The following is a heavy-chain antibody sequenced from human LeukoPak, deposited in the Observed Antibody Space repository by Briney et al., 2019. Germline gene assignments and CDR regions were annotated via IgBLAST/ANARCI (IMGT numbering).Heavy chain of an antibody. Sequence: SVNVSCKASGGTFSSYAISWVRQAPGQGLEWMGGIIPIFGTANYAQKFQGRVTITADESTSTAYMELSSLRSEGTAVYYCARLSLYYYDSSGYSTEEYYFDYWGQGTLVTVSS. CDR3: ARLSLYYYDSSGYSTEEYYFDY. CDR2: IIPIFGTA. V-gene: IGHV1-69*13. J-gene: IGHJ4*02. D-gene: IGHD3-22*01. CDR1: GGTFSSYA.